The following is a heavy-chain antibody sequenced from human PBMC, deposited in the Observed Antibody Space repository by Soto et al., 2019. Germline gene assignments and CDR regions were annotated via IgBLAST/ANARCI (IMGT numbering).Heavy chain of an antibody. CDR3: ARAPVDAPYYDFWSGYSRGYYGMDV. Sequence: ASVTVSCKASGYTFTGYYMHWARQAPGQGLEWMGWINPNSGGTNYAQKFQGRVTMTRDTSISTAYMELSRLRSDDTAVYYCARAPVDAPYYDFWSGYSRGYYGMDVWGQGTSVPVSS. D-gene: IGHD3-3*01. CDR1: GYTFTGYY. V-gene: IGHV1-2*02. CDR2: INPNSGGT. J-gene: IGHJ6*02.